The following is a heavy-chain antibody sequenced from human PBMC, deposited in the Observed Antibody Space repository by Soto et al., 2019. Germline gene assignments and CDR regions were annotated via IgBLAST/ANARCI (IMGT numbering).Heavy chain of an antibody. Sequence: QLQLQESGPGLVKPSETLSLTCSVSGGSISSSSYYWGWIRQSPGKGLEWIGSIYYSGSTDYNPSLKSRVTISVDTSKNQVSLKLSSVTAADTAVYYCARLTGYCSGVSCYSGSHFDYWGQGTLVTVSS. J-gene: IGHJ4*02. V-gene: IGHV4-39*01. CDR2: IYYSGST. D-gene: IGHD2-15*01. CDR1: GGSISSSSYY. CDR3: ARLTGYCSGVSCYSGSHFDY.